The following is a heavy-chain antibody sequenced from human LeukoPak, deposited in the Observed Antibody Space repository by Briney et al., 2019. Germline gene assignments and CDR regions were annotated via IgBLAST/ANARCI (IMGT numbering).Heavy chain of an antibody. Sequence: GGSLRLSCAASGFAFSSYSMNWVRQAPGKGLEWVSSISSSSSYIYYADSVKGRFTISRDNAKNSLYLQMNSLRAEDTAVYYCARDRGSGWSDWGQGTLVTVSS. CDR1: GFAFSSYS. D-gene: IGHD6-19*01. J-gene: IGHJ4*02. V-gene: IGHV3-21*01. CDR3: ARDRGSGWSD. CDR2: ISSSSSYI.